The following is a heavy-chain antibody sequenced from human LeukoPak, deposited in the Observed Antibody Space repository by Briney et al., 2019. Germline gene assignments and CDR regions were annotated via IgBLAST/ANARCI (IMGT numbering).Heavy chain of an antibody. V-gene: IGHV5-51*01. CDR3: ARQTAMGRSGDY. CDR1: GYSFTNYW. D-gene: IGHD5-18*01. CDR2: IDHSDSET. J-gene: IGHJ4*02. Sequence: GESLQISCQASGYSFTNYWIGWVRQMPGKGLEWMGIIDHSDSETRYTPSFQGQVTISVDKSLTTAYLQWTSLKASDTAMYYCARQTAMGRSGDYWGQGTLVTVSS.